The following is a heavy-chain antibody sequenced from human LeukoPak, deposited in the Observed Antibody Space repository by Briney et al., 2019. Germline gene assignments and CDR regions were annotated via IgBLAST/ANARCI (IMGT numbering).Heavy chain of an antibody. CDR3: ARAAAWSENYYWYFDL. CDR1: GGSISSYY. J-gene: IGHJ2*01. CDR2: IYYSGST. V-gene: IGHV4-59*01. Sequence: PSETPSLTCTVSGGSISSYYWSWIRQPPGKGLEWIGYIYYSGSTNYNPSLKSRVTISVDTSKNQFSLKLSSVTAADTAVYYCARAAAWSENYYWYFDLWGRGTLVTVSS. D-gene: IGHD1-7*01.